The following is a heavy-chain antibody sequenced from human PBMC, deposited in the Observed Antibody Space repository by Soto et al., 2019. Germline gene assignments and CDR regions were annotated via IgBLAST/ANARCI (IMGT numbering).Heavy chain of an antibody. D-gene: IGHD6-13*01. CDR1: GGTFSNYA. CDR3: ARDNPYTNSFGNWFDP. Sequence: QVRLVQSGAEVKKPGSSVKVSCKASGGTFSNYAITWLRLAPGQGLKWLGGIIPVFGTVNYAQKFQGRVTITADESTSTAYMELSRLRSEDTAVYYCARDNPYTNSFGNWFDPWGQGTLVIVS. CDR2: IIPVFGTV. V-gene: IGHV1-69*01. J-gene: IGHJ5*02.